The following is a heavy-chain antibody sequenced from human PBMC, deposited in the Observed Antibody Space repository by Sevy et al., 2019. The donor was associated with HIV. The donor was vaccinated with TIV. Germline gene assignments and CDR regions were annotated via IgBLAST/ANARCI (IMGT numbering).Heavy chain of an antibody. J-gene: IGHJ4*02. CDR3: AREGCTRPHDH. Sequence: GGSLRLSCVASGFNFNNYSMSWVRQAPGKGLEWVATFSFGCGRINHADSVQGRFTMSRDDSKKTVYLEMNSLRAEDTAVYYCAREGCTRPHDHWGQGTLVTVSS. CDR2: FSFGCGRI. D-gene: IGHD2-8*01. V-gene: IGHV3-23*01. CDR1: GFNFNNYS.